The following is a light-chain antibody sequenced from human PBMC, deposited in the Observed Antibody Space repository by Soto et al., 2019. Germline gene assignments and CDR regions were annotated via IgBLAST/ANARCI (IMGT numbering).Light chain of an antibody. CDR1: QGIKND. CDR3: LQHFNYPRI. J-gene: IGKJ3*01. V-gene: IGKV1-6*01. CDR2: GAS. Sequence: AIQMTQSPPSLSASVGDRVTITCRASQGIKNDLNWYQQKPGKAPQLLIYGASTLQSGFPSRFSGSGSGIDFTLTISSVQPEDFATYYCLQHFNYPRIFGPGTKVDIK.